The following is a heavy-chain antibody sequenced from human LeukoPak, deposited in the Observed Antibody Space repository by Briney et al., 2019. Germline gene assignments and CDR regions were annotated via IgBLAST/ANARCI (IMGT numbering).Heavy chain of an antibody. J-gene: IGHJ4*02. D-gene: IGHD6-6*01. CDR2: IYYTGST. Sequence: SETLSLTCTVSGGSISSCYWSWIRQPPGKGLEWIGYIYYTGSTYYNPSLTSRVNISVDTSKNQFSLNLTSVTAADTAVYYCARWGSIAVARFDYWGQGTLVTVSS. CDR1: GGSISSCY. V-gene: IGHV4-59*01. CDR3: ARWGSIAVARFDY.